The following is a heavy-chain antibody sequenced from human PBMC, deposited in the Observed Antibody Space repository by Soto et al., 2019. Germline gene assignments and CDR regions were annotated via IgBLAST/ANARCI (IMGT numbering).Heavy chain of an antibody. CDR2: INAGNGNT. V-gene: IGHV1-3*01. D-gene: IGHD6-13*01. CDR1: GYTFTSYA. Sequence: QVQLVQSGAEVKKPGASVKVSCKASGYTFTSYAMHWVRQAPGQRLEWMGWINAGNGNTKYSQKFQGRVTITRDTSASTAYVELSSVRSQQPAVYYCARDREGGQQQVSSRYFDLWGRGTLVTVSS. CDR3: ARDREGGQQQVSSRYFDL. J-gene: IGHJ2*01.